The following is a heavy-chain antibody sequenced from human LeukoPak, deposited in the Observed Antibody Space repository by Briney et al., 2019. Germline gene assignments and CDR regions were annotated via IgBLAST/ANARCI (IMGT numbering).Heavy chain of an antibody. D-gene: IGHD3-3*01. V-gene: IGHV1-69*04. CDR2: IIPIVGNT. Sequence: SLKLSCKASGCTFSSYAMSWVRQAPGQGLEWMGTIIPIVGNTNYAQNVQGRVTITTDNSTSTAYMKLSSLRSEDTAVYYCARGAYYDFWSGNGVSDIWGQGTMVTVSS. J-gene: IGHJ3*02. CDR3: ARGAYYDFWSGNGVSDI. CDR1: GCTFSSYA.